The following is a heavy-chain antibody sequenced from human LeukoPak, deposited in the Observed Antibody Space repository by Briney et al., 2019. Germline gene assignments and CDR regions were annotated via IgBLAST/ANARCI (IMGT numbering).Heavy chain of an antibody. J-gene: IGHJ4*02. D-gene: IGHD1-1*01. CDR1: GFSFSSHA. V-gene: IGHV3-23*01. CDR2: IDISGGST. Sequence: GGSLRLSCAASGFSFSSHAMCWVRQAPGKGLEWVSSIDISGGSTYYADSVRGRFTISRDNSKNTLYLQMNSLRAEDTALYYCANEVRPNDYWGQGTLVTASS. CDR3: ANEVRPNDY.